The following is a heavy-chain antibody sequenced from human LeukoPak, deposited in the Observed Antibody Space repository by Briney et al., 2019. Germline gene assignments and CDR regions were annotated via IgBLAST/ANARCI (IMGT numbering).Heavy chain of an antibody. CDR3: ARALPRSIAARYYYYYMDA. D-gene: IGHD6-6*01. CDR2: ISSSSYI. V-gene: IGHV3-21*01. CDR1: GFTFSSYS. Sequence: GGSLRLSCAASGFTFSSYSMNWVRQAPGKGLEWVSSISSSSYIYYADSVKGRFTVSRDNAKNSLYLQMNSLRAEDTAVYYCARALPRSIAARYYYYYMDAWGKGTTVTVSS. J-gene: IGHJ6*03.